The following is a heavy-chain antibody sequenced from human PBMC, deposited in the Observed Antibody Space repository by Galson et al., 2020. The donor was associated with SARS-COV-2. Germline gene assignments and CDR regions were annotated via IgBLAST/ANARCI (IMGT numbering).Heavy chain of an antibody. V-gene: IGHV1-46*01. Sequence: ASVKVSCKASGYTFTSYYMHWVRQAPGQGLEWMGIINPSGGSTSYAQKFQGRVTMTRDTSTSTVYMELSSLRSEDTAVYYCARGLGPSTDVVLIVYTTALNWFDPWGQVTLVTVSS. CDR3: ARGLGPSTDVVLIVYTTALNWFDP. D-gene: IGHD2-8*01. CDR1: GYTFTSYY. CDR2: INPSGGST. J-gene: IGHJ5*02.